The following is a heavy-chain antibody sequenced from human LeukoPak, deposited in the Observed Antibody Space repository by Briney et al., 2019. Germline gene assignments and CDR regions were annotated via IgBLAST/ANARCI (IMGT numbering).Heavy chain of an antibody. Sequence: SETLSLTCTVSGGSISSGSYYWSWIRQPAGRGLEWIGRIYTSGSTNYNPSLKSRVTISVDTSKNHFSLKLSSVTAADTAVYYCARADFWSGTYAFDIWGQGTMVTVSS. V-gene: IGHV4-61*02. J-gene: IGHJ3*02. D-gene: IGHD3-3*01. CDR1: GGSISSGSYY. CDR3: ARADFWSGTYAFDI. CDR2: IYTSGST.